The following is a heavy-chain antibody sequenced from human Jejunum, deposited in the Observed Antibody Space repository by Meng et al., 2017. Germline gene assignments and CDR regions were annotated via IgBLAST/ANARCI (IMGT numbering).Heavy chain of an antibody. CDR2: IYSSGNN. V-gene: IGHV4-4*07. J-gene: IGHJ4*02. D-gene: IGHD2-21*02. Sequence: SETLSLTCTVSGGSIIGFYWSWIRQPAGKRLEWVGRIYSSGNNNYNPSLQSRVTMSVDTTKNQLALKLSSVTDADTAVYYCASEVLVTRPLDHWGQGTLVTVSS. CDR1: GGSIIGFY. CDR3: ASEVLVTRPLDH.